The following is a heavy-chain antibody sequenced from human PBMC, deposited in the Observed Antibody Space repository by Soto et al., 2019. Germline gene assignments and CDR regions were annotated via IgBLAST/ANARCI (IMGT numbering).Heavy chain of an antibody. D-gene: IGHD3-22*01. CDR1: GASLDRSNYY. CDR2: TYYNGNA. CDR3: ARHFVAVVIKGWGY. V-gene: IGHV4-39*01. J-gene: IGHJ4*02. Sequence: SETLSLTCNVSGASLDRSNYYWDWIRQSPGKGLEWIGTTYYNGNAYYNPSLRSRVTMSVDTSKNQFSLKLMSVTAADTAVYFCARHFVAVVIKGWGYWGQGTLVTVSS.